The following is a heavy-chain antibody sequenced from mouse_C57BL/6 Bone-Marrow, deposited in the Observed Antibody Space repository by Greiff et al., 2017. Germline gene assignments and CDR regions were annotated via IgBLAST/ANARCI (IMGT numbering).Heavy chain of an antibody. CDR3: ARWDSNFF. D-gene: IGHD2-5*01. CDR2: ISPNYGTN. V-gene: IGHV1-39*01. J-gene: IGHJ4*01. Sequence: EVKLQESGPELVKPGASVKISCKASGYSFTDYNMNWVKQSNGKSLEWIGVISPNYGTNSYNQKFKGQATLPVHQSSRTAYMQLNSQTSEDSAVYYCARWDSNFFRGQGASVTVSS. CDR1: GYSFTDYN.